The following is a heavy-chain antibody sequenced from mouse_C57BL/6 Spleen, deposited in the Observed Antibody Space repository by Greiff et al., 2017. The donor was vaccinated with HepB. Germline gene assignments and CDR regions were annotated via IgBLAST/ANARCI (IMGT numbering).Heavy chain of an antibody. CDR1: GYSITSCYY. CDR2: ISYDGNN. Sequence: EVQLQQSGPGLVKPSQSLSLTCSVTGYSITSCYYWNWIRQIPGNQLEWMGYISYDGNNNYNPSLKNRISITRDTSKNQFFLKLNSVTTEDTATYYCARAMYSSYRAWFAYWGQGTLVTVSA. V-gene: IGHV3-6*01. D-gene: IGHD1-1*01. J-gene: IGHJ3*01. CDR3: ARAMYSSYRAWFAY.